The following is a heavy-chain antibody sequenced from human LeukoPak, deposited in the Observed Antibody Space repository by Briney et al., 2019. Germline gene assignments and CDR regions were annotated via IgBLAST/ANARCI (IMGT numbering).Heavy chain of an antibody. J-gene: IGHJ5*02. CDR2: IYYSGRT. CDR3: ARIITYYDFSCWFDP. D-gene: IGHD3-3*01. Sequence: SETLSLTCSASGGSISRSSYNWGWIRQPPGKGLEWIGSIYYSGRTYYNPSLKSRATISVDTSKNQFSLKLSSVTAADTAVYYCARIITYYDFSCWFDPWGQGTLVTVSS. CDR1: GGSISRSSYN. V-gene: IGHV4-39*01.